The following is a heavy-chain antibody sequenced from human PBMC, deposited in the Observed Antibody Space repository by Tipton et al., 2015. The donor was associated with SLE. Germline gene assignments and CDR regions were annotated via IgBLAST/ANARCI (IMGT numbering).Heavy chain of an antibody. Sequence: TLSLTCTVSGGSISSHYWSWIRQPPGKGLEWIGYISYSETTNYNPSLKSRVTISVDTSKNQFSLKLRSVTAADTAVCYCARGPFQRWPPGAYWGQGTLVTVSS. J-gene: IGHJ4*02. CDR2: ISYSETT. V-gene: IGHV4-59*11. CDR1: GGSISSHY. D-gene: IGHD6-19*01. CDR3: ARGPFQRWPPGAY.